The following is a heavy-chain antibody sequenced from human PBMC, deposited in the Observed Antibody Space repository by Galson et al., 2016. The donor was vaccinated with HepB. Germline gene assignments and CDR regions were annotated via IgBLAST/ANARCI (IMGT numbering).Heavy chain of an antibody. J-gene: IGHJ6*02. Sequence: SLRLSCATSGFTFSAYDMNWVRQAPGKGLEWVSYITGTSSIMYYADSVKGRFTISRDNAKKSLYLQMNSLRDEGTAVYYCASAVYYHYYGFDVWGQGTTVTGSS. V-gene: IGHV3-48*02. CDR1: GFTFSAYD. CDR3: ASAVYYHYYGFDV. CDR2: ITGTSSIM.